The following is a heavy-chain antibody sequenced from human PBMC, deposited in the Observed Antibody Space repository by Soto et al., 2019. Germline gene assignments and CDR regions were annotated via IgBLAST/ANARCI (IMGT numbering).Heavy chain of an antibody. CDR3: ARGTSHYNYAHVGY. CDR2: ITQDGRET. J-gene: IGHJ4*02. Sequence: EVQLVESGGGLVQPGGSLRLSCAASGFTFSSYCMSWVRQAPGKGLECVANITQDGRETYYVDSVKGRFTISSDNAYSALYLEMDRLGGEDTAVYYCARGTSHYNYAHVGYWGQGTHVIVSS. CDR1: GFTFSSYC. V-gene: IGHV3-7*03. D-gene: IGHD3-16*01.